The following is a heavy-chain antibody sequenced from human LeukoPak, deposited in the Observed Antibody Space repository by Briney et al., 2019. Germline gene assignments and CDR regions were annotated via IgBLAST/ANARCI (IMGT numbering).Heavy chain of an antibody. CDR1: GGSFSGYY. V-gene: IGHV4-34*01. D-gene: IGHD3-22*01. CDR3: ARPPYYYDSSGYDKYFQH. CDR2: INHSGST. Sequence: SETLSLTCAVYGGSFSGYYWSWIRQPPGKGLEWIGEINHSGSTNYNPSLKSRVTISVDTSKNQFSLKLSSVTAADTAVYYCARPPYYYDSSGYDKYFQHWGQGTLVTVSS. J-gene: IGHJ1*01.